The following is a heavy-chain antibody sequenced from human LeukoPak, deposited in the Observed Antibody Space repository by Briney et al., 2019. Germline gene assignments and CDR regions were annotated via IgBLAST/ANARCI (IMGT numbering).Heavy chain of an antibody. Sequence: SETLSLTCTVSGYSISSGYLWGWIRQPPGKGLEWIGSTYHGGTTYSNPSLKSRVIISEDTSKNQFSLKLSSVTAADTAVYYCAKLDYGGNLVDYWGQGNLVIVSS. CDR1: GYSISSGYL. CDR2: TYHGGTT. V-gene: IGHV4-38-2*02. D-gene: IGHD4-23*01. J-gene: IGHJ4*02. CDR3: AKLDYGGNLVDY.